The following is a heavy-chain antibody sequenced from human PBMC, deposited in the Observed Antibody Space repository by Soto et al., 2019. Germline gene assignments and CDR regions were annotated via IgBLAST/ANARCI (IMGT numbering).Heavy chain of an antibody. CDR1: GFTFTNYA. Sequence: EVQLLESGGGLVKPGGSLRLSCAASGFTFTNYAMTWVRQAPGKGLEWVSSISGGDGDTSYADSVKGRFTISRDNPENTMFLQMNSLRPDDTAVYYCAKDRFTSTVRKYWFFDLWGRGTLVTVSS. CDR3: AKDRFTSTVRKYWFFDL. J-gene: IGHJ2*01. D-gene: IGHD3-10*01. V-gene: IGHV3-23*01. CDR2: ISGGDGDT.